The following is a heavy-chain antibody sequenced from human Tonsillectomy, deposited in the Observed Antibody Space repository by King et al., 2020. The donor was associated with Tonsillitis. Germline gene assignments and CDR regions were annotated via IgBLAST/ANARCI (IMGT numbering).Heavy chain of an antibody. J-gene: IGHJ6*02. CDR3: ARASPREVGAKIFYYYYGMDV. CDR2: IIPIFATA. V-gene: IGHV1-69*01. CDR1: GGTFSRYA. Sequence: EQLVQSGAEVKKPGSSVKVSCKASGGTFSRYAISWVRQAPGQGLEWMGGIIPIFATANYAQKFQGRVTITADEFMSTAYMELSSLRSEDTAVYYCARASPREVGAKIFYYYYGMDVWGQGTTVTVSS. D-gene: IGHD1-26*01.